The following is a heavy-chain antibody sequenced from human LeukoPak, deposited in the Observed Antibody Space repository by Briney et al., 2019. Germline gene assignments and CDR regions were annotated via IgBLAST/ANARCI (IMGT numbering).Heavy chain of an antibody. Sequence: GGSLRLSCAASGFTFSSYAMSWVRQAPGKGLEWVSVISGSGDTTYYADSVKGRFTISRDNSKNTLYLQMNSPRAEDTAVYYCAKGIRSSSWYCFDYWGQGTLVSVSS. CDR1: GFTFSSYA. V-gene: IGHV3-23*01. CDR3: AKGIRSSSWYCFDY. CDR2: ISGSGDTT. D-gene: IGHD6-13*01. J-gene: IGHJ4*02.